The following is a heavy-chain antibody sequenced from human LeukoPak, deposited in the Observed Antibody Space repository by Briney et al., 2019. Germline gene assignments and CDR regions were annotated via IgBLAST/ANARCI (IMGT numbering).Heavy chain of an antibody. CDR1: GGTFSSYA. D-gene: IGHD6-13*01. CDR3: ARSLPYGTTWYGRSDF. CDR2: IIPIFGTA. J-gene: IGHJ4*02. V-gene: IGHV1-69*13. Sequence: ASVKVSCKASGGTFSSYAISWVRHAPGHGLEWMGGIIPIFGTANYAQKFQGRVTITADESTSTAYMELSSLRSEDTAIYYSARSLPYGTTWYGRSDFWGQGTLVTVSS.